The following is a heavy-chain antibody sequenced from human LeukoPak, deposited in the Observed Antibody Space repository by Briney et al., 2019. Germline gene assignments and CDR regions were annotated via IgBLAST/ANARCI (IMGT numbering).Heavy chain of an antibody. CDR1: EFTFSSYW. Sequence: GGSLRLSCAASEFTFSSYWMSWVRRAPGKGLEWVANIKQDGSERNYVDSVKGRFTISRDNAKNSLYLQMNSLRAEDTAVYYCARDGGWYRDYWGQGTLVTVSS. J-gene: IGHJ4*02. CDR2: IKQDGSER. V-gene: IGHV3-7*01. D-gene: IGHD6-19*01. CDR3: ARDGGWYRDY.